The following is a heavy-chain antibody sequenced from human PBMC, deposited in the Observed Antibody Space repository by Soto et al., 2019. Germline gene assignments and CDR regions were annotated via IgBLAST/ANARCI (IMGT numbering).Heavy chain of an antibody. CDR1: RYTFTSYD. CDR3: ARRSSTYLNEIIYDP. D-gene: IGHD2-2*01. CDR2: IKTDSGGT. Sequence: ASVKVSCKASRYTFTSYDIFWVRQSPGRGLEWMGWIKTDSGGTHYPQNFQGRVTMTRDMSISTAYMELNNLVSDDTAVYYCARRSSTYLNEIIYDPWGQGTLVTVSS. J-gene: IGHJ5*02. V-gene: IGHV1-2*02.